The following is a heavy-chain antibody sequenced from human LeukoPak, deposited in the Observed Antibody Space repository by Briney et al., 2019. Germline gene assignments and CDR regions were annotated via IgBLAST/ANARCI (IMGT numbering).Heavy chain of an antibody. Sequence: PGGSLRLSCAASGFTFSSYAMSWVRQAPGKGLEWVSAISGSGGSTYYADSVKGRFTISRDNSKNTLYLQMNSLRAEDTAVYYCAKVARGLTYYYDSSGYTLDAFDIWGQGTMVTVSS. CDR3: AKVARGLTYYYDSSGYTLDAFDI. CDR2: ISGSGGST. V-gene: IGHV3-23*01. CDR1: GFTFSSYA. D-gene: IGHD3-22*01. J-gene: IGHJ3*02.